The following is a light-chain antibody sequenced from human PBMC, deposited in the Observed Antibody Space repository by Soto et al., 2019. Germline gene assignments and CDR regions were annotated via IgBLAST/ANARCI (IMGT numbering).Light chain of an antibody. V-gene: IGLV1-40*01. CDR1: SSNIGAGYD. J-gene: IGLJ2*01. Sequence: QSVLTQPPSVSGAPGQRVTISCTGSSSNIGAGYDVHWYLQLPGTAPKLLLYGNSNRPSGVPDRFSGSKSGTSASLAITGLQAEDEADYYCQSYDRSLSAVVFGGWTKLTVL. CDR3: QSYDRSLSAVV. CDR2: GNS.